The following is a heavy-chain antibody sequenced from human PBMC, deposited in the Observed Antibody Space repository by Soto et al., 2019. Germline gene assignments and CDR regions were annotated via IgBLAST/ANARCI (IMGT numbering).Heavy chain of an antibody. CDR3: ANLPLYGSGFDC. V-gene: IGHV3-9*01. CDR2: ISWNGASI. Sequence: EVQLVESGGGLVQPGRSLRLSCAASGFTFDDYAIHWVRQAPGRGLEWVAGISWNGASIGYADSVKGRFTISRDNAKNSLHLQMNSLRSEDTALYYCANLPLYGSGFDCWGQGPLVTVSS. D-gene: IGHD3-10*01. J-gene: IGHJ4*02. CDR1: GFTFDDYA.